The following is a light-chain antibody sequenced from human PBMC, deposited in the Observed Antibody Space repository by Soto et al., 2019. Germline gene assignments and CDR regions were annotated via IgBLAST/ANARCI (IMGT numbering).Light chain of an antibody. Sequence: EIVLTQSPGTLSLSPGERATLSCRASQSLSTNSLAWYQQKPGQTPRLLIYAASTRDTDIPDRFNGSGSGTQFTFTITSLQPEDVATYFCQQYDSLPLTFGGGTRVQI. V-gene: IGKV3-20*01. CDR2: AAS. CDR1: QSLSTNS. CDR3: QQYDSLPLT. J-gene: IGKJ4*01.